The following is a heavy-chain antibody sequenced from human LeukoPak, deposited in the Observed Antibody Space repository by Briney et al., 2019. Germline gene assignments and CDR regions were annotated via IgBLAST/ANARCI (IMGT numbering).Heavy chain of an antibody. CDR3: ARRAGAYSHPYDY. D-gene: IGHD4/OR15-4a*01. J-gene: IGHJ4*02. CDR1: GLTFSSNV. V-gene: IGHV3-53*01. CDR2: IFSST. Sequence: GGSLRLSCAVSGLTFSSNVMTWVRQAPAGKGLEWVSFIFSSTHYSDSVKGRFTISRDNSKNTLYLQMNSLRAEDTAVYYCARRAGAYSHPYDYWGQGTLATVSS.